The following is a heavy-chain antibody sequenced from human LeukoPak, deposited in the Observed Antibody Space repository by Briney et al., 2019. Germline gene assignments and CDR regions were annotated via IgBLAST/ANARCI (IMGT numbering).Heavy chain of an antibody. Sequence: AASVKVSCKASGGTFSSYAISWVRQAPGQGREWMGGIIPIFGTANYAQKFQGRVTITTDESTSTAYMELSSLRSEDTAVYYCARANQIVVVPAASYMDVWGKGTTVTVSS. J-gene: IGHJ6*03. CDR2: IIPIFGTA. CDR1: GGTFSSYA. D-gene: IGHD2-2*01. CDR3: ARANQIVVVPAASYMDV. V-gene: IGHV1-69*05.